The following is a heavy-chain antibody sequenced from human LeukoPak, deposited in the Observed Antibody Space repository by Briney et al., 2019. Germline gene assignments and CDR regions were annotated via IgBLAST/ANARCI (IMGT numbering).Heavy chain of an antibody. V-gene: IGHV4-38-2*02. CDR2: IYHSGRT. CDR1: GYSISSGYY. J-gene: IGHJ3*02. CDR3: ARGPYSYDSSGAFDI. D-gene: IGHD3-22*01. Sequence: SETLSLTCTVSGYSISSGYYWGWIRQPPGKGLEWIGSIYHSGRTFYNPSLKSRVTISVDTSKNQFSLKLSSVTAADTAVYFCARGPYSYDSSGAFDIWGQGTMVTVSS.